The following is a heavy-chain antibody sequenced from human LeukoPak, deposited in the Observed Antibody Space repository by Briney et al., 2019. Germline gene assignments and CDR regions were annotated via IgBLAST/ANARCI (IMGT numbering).Heavy chain of an antibody. J-gene: IGHJ4*02. D-gene: IGHD3-10*01. CDR1: GFTFSSYS. CDR2: ISSSSSTI. Sequence: SGGSLRLSCAASGFTFSSYSMNWVRQAPGKGLEWVTYISSSSSTIYYADSMKGRFTISRDNANNSPYLQMNRLRAENTAVYYCAKSFWWFGEFSPFDYWGQGTLVTVSS. CDR3: AKSFWWFGEFSPFDY. V-gene: IGHV3-48*04.